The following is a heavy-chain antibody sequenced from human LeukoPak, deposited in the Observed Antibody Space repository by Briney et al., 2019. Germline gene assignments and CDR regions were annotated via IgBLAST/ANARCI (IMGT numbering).Heavy chain of an antibody. CDR2: IYVDGST. J-gene: IGHJ5*01. CDR3: PRITAYDDS. V-gene: IGHV3-53*01. Sequence: TGGSLRLSCAASGFTFTKYWMTWVRQAPGKGLEWVSGIYVDGSTYYADSVKGRFTISRDNSRNTLYLQMNSLRAEDTAVYYCPRITAYDDSWGQGTLVTVSS. CDR1: GFTFTKYW. D-gene: IGHD1-20*01.